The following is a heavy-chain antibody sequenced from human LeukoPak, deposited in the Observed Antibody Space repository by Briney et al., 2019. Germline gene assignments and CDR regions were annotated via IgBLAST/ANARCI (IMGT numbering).Heavy chain of an antibody. V-gene: IGHV4-59*12. J-gene: IGHJ4*02. CDR3: AREGAAAGIDY. D-gene: IGHD6-13*01. CDR2: IYYSGST. Sequence: SETLSLTCTVSGGSISSYYWSWIRQPPGKGLEWIGYIYYSGSTNYNPSLKSRVTVSVDTSKNQFSLKLSSVTAADTAVYYCAREGAAAGIDYWGQGTLVTVSS. CDR1: GGSISSYY.